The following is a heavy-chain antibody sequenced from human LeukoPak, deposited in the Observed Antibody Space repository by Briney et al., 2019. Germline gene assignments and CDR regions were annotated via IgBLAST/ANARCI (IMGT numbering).Heavy chain of an antibody. V-gene: IGHV3-48*03. Sequence: GGSLRLSCAASGFTFSSYEMNWVRQAPGKGLEWVSYISSSGSTIYYADSVKGRFTISIDNAKNSLYLQMNSLRAGAAAVYYCARGAVVPYCRSTSCRAYYFDYWGQGTLVTVSS. CDR2: ISSSGSTI. J-gene: IGHJ4*02. CDR1: GFTFSSYE. CDR3: ARGAVVPYCRSTSCRAYYFDY. D-gene: IGHD2-2*01.